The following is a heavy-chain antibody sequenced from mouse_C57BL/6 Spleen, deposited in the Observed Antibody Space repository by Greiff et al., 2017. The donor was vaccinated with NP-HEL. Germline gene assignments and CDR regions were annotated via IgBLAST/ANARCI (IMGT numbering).Heavy chain of an antibody. CDR1: GYTFTSYW. J-gene: IGHJ2*01. V-gene: IGHV1-53*01. Sequence: QVQLQQPGTELVKPGASVKLSCKASGYTFTSYWMHWVKQRPGQGLEWIGNINPSNGGTNYNEKFKSKATLTVDKSSSTAYMQLSSLTYEDAAVYYCAREGIDYGSTFDYWGQGTTLTVSS. CDR2: INPSNGGT. CDR3: AREGIDYGSTFDY. D-gene: IGHD1-1*01.